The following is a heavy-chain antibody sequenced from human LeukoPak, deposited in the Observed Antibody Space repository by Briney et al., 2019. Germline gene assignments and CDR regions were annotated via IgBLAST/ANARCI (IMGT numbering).Heavy chain of an antibody. V-gene: IGHV4-4*07. D-gene: IGHD6-13*01. CDR1: GGSISSYY. J-gene: IGHJ5*02. CDR2: IYTSGST. Sequence: SETLSLTCTVSGGSISSYYWSWIRQPAGKGLEWIGRIYTSGSTNYNPSLKSRVTMSVDTSKNQFSLKLSSVTAADTAVYYCARDDDGSSWYNWFDPWGQGTPVTVSS. CDR3: ARDDDGSSWYNWFDP.